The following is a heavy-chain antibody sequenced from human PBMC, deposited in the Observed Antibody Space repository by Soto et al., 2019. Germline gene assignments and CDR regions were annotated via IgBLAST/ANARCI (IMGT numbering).Heavy chain of an antibody. Sequence: PSETLSLTCTVSGGSISSGEYYWTWIRQPPGKGLEWIGYISYSGSTHYSPSLKSRVSITVDTSKNQFSLNLASVSAEDTAVYYCARGGSMVRGRCYYYGMDVWGQGTTVTVSS. J-gene: IGHJ6*02. V-gene: IGHV4-30-4*01. CDR1: GGSISSGEYY. CDR3: ARGGSMVRGRCYYYGMDV. D-gene: IGHD3-10*01. CDR2: ISYSGST.